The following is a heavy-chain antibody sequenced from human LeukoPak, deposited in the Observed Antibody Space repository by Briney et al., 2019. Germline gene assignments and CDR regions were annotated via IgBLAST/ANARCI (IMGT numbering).Heavy chain of an antibody. CDR1: GFTFSDYR. D-gene: IGHD3-10*01. J-gene: IGHJ4*02. V-gene: IGHV3-74*01. CDR3: AKPSALMQWFGELFPFDY. Sequence: GGSLTLSCAASGFTFSDYRMHWVRQAPGKGLVWVARISSDGSRVTYADSVKGRFTISRDNAKNTLYLQMNSLRAEDTAVYYCAKPSALMQWFGELFPFDYWGQGTLVTVSS. CDR2: ISSDGSRV.